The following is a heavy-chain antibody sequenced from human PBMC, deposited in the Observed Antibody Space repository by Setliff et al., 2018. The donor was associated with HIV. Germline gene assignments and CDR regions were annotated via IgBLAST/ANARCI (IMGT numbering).Heavy chain of an antibody. CDR1: GYTFTSYG. D-gene: IGHD4-17*01. Sequence: ASVKVSCKASGYTFTSYGISWVRQAPGQGLEWMGWINTNTRNPTYAQGFTGRFVFSLDTSVSTAFLQISTLKTEDTAVYYCARLSPYGDYLLFQYWGQGTQVTVSS. V-gene: IGHV7-4-1*02. J-gene: IGHJ4*02. CDR3: ARLSPYGDYLLFQY. CDR2: INTNTRNP.